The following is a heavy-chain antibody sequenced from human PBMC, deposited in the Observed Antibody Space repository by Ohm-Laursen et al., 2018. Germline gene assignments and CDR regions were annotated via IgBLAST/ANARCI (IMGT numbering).Heavy chain of an antibody. CDR1: GYTFTSYD. J-gene: IGHJ3*02. Sequence: ATVKISCNASGYTFTSYDINWVRQATGQGLEWMGWMNPNSGNTGYAQKFQGRVTMTRNTSISTAYMELSSLRSEDTAVYYCAREGAGGADAFDIWGQGTMVTVSS. V-gene: IGHV1-8*01. CDR3: AREGAGGADAFDI. D-gene: IGHD2-21*01. CDR2: MNPNSGNT.